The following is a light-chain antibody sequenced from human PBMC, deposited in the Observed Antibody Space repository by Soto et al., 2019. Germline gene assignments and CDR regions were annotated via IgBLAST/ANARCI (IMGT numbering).Light chain of an antibody. Sequence: QSALTLPASVSGSPGQSITISCTGTSSDVGGYKYVSWYQQHPGKAPKLLIYEVSNRPSGISNRFSASKSDNTASLTISGLRAEDEADYYCSSYRSGALYVLGTGTKVTVL. CDR3: SSYRSGALYV. V-gene: IGLV2-14*01. CDR1: SSDVGGYKY. J-gene: IGLJ1*01. CDR2: EVS.